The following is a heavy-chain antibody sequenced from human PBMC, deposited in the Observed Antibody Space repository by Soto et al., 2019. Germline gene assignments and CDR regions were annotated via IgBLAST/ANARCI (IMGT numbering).Heavy chain of an antibody. D-gene: IGHD4-17*01. CDR3: ARTRDTRLRWKRACFDP. CDR1: GFSLSNAVMG. Sequence: DXGPTLVNPTETLTLSCSVSGFSLSNAVMGVSWIRQPPGQAQEWLAHFFSNDEKTYSTSLKSRLTVSKDTSNSQVVLITTKMDPVDTAAYYCARTRDTRLRWKRACFDPWGQGTLVTVSS. CDR2: FFSNDEK. J-gene: IGHJ5*02. V-gene: IGHV2-26*01.